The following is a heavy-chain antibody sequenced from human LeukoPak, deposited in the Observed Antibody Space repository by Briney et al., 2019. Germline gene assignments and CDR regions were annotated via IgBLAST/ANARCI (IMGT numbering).Heavy chain of an antibody. J-gene: IGHJ4*02. CDR3: ARSGQLWSVFDY. CDR2: IIPILGIA. V-gene: IGHV1-69*02. D-gene: IGHD5-18*01. Sequence: SVKVSCKASGGTFSSYTISWVRQAPGQGLEWMGRIIPILGIANYAQKFQGRVTITADKSTSTAYMELSSLRSEDTAVYYCARSGQLWSVFDYWGQGTLVTVSS. CDR1: GGTFSSYT.